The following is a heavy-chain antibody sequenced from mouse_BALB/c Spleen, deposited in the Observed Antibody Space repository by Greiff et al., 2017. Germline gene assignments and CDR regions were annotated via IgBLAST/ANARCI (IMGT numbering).Heavy chain of an antibody. D-gene: IGHD2-14*01. Sequence: EVQRVESGGDLVKPGGSLKLSCAASGFTFSSYGMSWVRQTPDKRLEWVATISSGGSYTYYPDSVKGRFTISRDNAKNTLYLQMSSLKSEDTAMYYCARHYDYRYDEAWFAYWGQGTLVTVSA. CDR1: GFTFSSYG. CDR3: ARHYDYRYDEAWFAY. CDR2: ISSGGSYT. J-gene: IGHJ3*01. V-gene: IGHV5-6*01.